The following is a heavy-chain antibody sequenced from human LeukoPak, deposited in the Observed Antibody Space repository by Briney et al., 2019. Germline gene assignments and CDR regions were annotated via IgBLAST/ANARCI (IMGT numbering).Heavy chain of an antibody. CDR3: ARGQYSSSWIPDY. CDR1: GFTLSRYS. CDR2: IWYDGSNK. V-gene: IGHV3-33*08. J-gene: IGHJ4*02. Sequence: GGSLRLSCTVSGFTLSRYSMNWVRQAPGKGLEWVAVIWYDGSNKYYADSVKGRFTISRDNSKNTLYLQMNSLRAEDTAVYYCARGQYSSSWIPDYWGQGTLVTVSS. D-gene: IGHD6-13*01.